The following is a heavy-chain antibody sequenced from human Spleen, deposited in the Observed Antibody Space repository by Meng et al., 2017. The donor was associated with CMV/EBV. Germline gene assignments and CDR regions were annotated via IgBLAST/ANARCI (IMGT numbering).Heavy chain of an antibody. CDR1: GFTFSSFV. J-gene: IGHJ4*02. D-gene: IGHD1-26*01. CDR2: ISVTGDTT. V-gene: IGHV3-23*01. Sequence: SGFTFSSFVMSWVRQAPGKGLEWVSTISVTGDTTHYADSVKGRFTISRDNSKNTLYVQMNSLRTEDTAVYYCAKPQEGFILPRIFDYWGQGTLVTVSS. CDR3: AKPQEGFILPRIFDY.